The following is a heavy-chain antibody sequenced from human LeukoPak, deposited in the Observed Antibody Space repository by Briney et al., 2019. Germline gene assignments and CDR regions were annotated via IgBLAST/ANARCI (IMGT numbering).Heavy chain of an antibody. CDR1: GFTFSSYS. D-gene: IGHD5-24*01. V-gene: IGHV3-21*01. CDR3: AKDLGDGYNYAQPDPFDY. J-gene: IGHJ4*02. Sequence: GGSLRLSCAASGFTFSSYSMNWVRQAPGKGLEWVSSISSSSSYIYYADSVKGRFTISRDNAKNSLYLQMNSLRAEDTAVYYCAKDLGDGYNYAQPDPFDYWGQGTLVTVSS. CDR2: ISSSSSYI.